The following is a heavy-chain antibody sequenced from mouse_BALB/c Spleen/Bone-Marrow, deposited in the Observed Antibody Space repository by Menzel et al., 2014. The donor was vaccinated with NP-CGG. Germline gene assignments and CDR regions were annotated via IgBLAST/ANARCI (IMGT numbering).Heavy chain of an antibody. Sequence: EVQRVESGGGLVQPGGSLRLSCATSGSTFTDYYMSWVRQPPGKALEWLGFIRNKANGYTTEYSASVKGRFTISRDNSQSILYLQMNPLRAEDSATYYCASLPYYGNSACFAYGGQGTLVTFSA. CDR2: IRNKANGYTT. CDR3: ASLPYYGNSACFAY. D-gene: IGHD2-10*01. V-gene: IGHV7-3*02. CDR1: GSTFTDYY. J-gene: IGHJ3*01.